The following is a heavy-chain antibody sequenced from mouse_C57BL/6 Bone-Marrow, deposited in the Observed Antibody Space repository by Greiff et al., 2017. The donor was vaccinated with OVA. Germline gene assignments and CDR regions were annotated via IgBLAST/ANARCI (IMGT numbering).Heavy chain of an antibody. CDR2: INPNNGGT. D-gene: IGHD2-3*01. CDR3: ARGGYDPYYFDY. V-gene: IGHV1-26*01. Sequence: VQLQQSGPELVKPGASVKISCKASGYTFTDYYMNWVKQSHGKSLEWIGDINPNNGGTSYNQKFKGKATLTVDKSSSTAYMELRSLTSEDSAVYYCARGGYDPYYFDYWGQGTTLTVSS. CDR1: GYTFTDYY. J-gene: IGHJ2*01.